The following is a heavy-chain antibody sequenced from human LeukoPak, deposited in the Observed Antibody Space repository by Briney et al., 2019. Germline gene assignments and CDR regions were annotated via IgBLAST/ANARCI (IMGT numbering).Heavy chain of an antibody. Sequence: ASAKVSRQSSGYTLSDYGLTWVRQAPGQGLEWMGWISGFNGKTNYAVRVQDSLTLTTDTSTNTTTLDLRRLRPDDTAMYYCARVGSGGECDLWGQGTLLTVSS. J-gene: IGHJ5*02. CDR1: GYTLSDYG. D-gene: IGHD3-10*01. CDR3: ARVGSGGECDL. V-gene: IGHV1-18*01. CDR2: ISGFNGKT.